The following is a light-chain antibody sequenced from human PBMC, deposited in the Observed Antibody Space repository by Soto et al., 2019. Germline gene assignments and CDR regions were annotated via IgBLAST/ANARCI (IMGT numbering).Light chain of an antibody. CDR2: DVS. CDR1: SSDVGGYNY. CDR3: SSYTSSSTYV. V-gene: IGLV2-14*03. J-gene: IGLJ1*01. Sequence: QSALTQPASVSGSPGQSIAISCTGTSSDVGGYNYVSWYQHHPGKATKLMIYDVSNRPSGVSNSFSGSKSGNTASLTISGLQAEDEADYYCSSYTSSSTYVFGTGTKVTVL.